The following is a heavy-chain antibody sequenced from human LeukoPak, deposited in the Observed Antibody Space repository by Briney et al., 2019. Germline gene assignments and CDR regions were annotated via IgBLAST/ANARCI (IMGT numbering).Heavy chain of an antibody. V-gene: IGHV4-59*08. CDR1: GGSISSYY. CDR2: IYYTGST. J-gene: IGHJ4*02. CDR3: ARHSLRLGELSYHYFDY. Sequence: PSETLSLTCTVSGGSISSYYWSWIRQPPGKGLEWIGYIYYTGSTNYNPSLKSRVTISVDTSKNQFSLKLSSVTAADTAIYYCARHSLRLGELSYHYFDYWSQGTLVTVSS. D-gene: IGHD3-16*02.